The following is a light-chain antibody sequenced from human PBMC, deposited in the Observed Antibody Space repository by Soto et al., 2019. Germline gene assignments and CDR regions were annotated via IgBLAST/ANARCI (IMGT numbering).Light chain of an antibody. CDR1: RSVSSSY. Sequence: EIVLTQSPFTLSFSPGERATVSCRASRSVSSSYLAWYQQKPGQAPRLLIFGASNRAAGIPDRFTGSGSGTDFTLTISRLEPGDFAVYYCQQYHTSPFFGQGTRLEIK. CDR3: QQYHTSPF. CDR2: GAS. V-gene: IGKV3-20*01. J-gene: IGKJ5*01.